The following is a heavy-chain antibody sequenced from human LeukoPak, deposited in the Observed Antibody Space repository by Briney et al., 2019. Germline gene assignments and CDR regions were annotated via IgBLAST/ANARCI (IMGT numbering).Heavy chain of an antibody. Sequence: ASVTVSCKASGGTFSSYAISWVRQAPGQGLEWMGRIIPILGIANYAQKFQGRVTITADKSTSTAYMELSSLRSEDTAVYYCANTLGAYPRGKLDPHFDYWGQGTLVTVSS. CDR2: IIPILGIA. CDR1: GGTFSSYA. CDR3: ANTLGAYPRGKLDPHFDY. V-gene: IGHV1-69*04. D-gene: IGHD1-1*01. J-gene: IGHJ4*02.